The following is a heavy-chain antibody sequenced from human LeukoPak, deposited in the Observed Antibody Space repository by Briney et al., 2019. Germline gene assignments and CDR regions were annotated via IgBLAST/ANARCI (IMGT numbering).Heavy chain of an antibody. D-gene: IGHD4-17*01. V-gene: IGHV4-59*11. CDR3: TREVSTVTFDY. Sequence: SETLSLTCTVSGGSISPHYWTWIRQTPGKGLEWIGYVYYNGLTSYNASLRRRLILSVDTARSQVSLKLTSVTAADTAVYYCTREVSTVTFDYWGQGTLVTVSS. CDR1: GGSISPHY. J-gene: IGHJ4*02. CDR2: VYYNGLT.